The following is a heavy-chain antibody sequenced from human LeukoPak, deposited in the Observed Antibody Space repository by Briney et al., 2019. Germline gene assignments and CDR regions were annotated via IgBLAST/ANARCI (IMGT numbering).Heavy chain of an antibody. CDR3: AKANPGIAVAGTTWGYFQH. V-gene: IGHV3-30*18. D-gene: IGHD6-19*01. Sequence: GGSLRLSCAASGFTFSSYGMHWVRQAPGKGLEWVAVISYDGSNKYYADSVKGRFTISRDNSKNTLYLQMNSLRAEDTAVYYCAKANPGIAVAGTTWGYFQHWGQGTLVTVSS. J-gene: IGHJ1*01. CDR2: ISYDGSNK. CDR1: GFTFSSYG.